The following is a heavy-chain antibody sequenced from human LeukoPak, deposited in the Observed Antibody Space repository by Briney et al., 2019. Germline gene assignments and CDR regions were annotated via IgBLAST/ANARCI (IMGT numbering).Heavy chain of an antibody. CDR1: GYTFTSYY. CDR3: ARSARPGSSSLEYFQH. D-gene: IGHD6-13*01. Sequence: ASVKVSCKASGYTFTSYYMHWVRQAPGQGLEWMGIINPSGGNTSYAQKFQGRVTMTRDTSTSTVYMELSSLRSEDTAVYYCARSARPGSSSLEYFQHWGQGTLVTVSS. V-gene: IGHV1-46*01. J-gene: IGHJ1*01. CDR2: INPSGGNT.